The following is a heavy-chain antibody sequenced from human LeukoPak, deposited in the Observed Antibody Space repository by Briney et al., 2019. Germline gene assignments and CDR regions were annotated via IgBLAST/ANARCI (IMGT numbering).Heavy chain of an antibody. J-gene: IGHJ4*02. CDR3: ASMITFGGVIETTENDY. V-gene: IGHV1-8*01. CDR2: MNPNSGNT. D-gene: IGHD3-16*02. Sequence: ASVKVSCKASGYTFTSYDINWVRQATGQGLEWMGWMNPNSGNTGYAQKFQGRVTMTRNTSISTAYMELSSLRSEDPAVYYCASMITFGGVIETTENDYWGQGTLVTVSS. CDR1: GYTFTSYD.